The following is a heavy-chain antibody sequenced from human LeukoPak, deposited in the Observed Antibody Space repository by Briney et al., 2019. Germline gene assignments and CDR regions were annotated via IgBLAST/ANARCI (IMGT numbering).Heavy chain of an antibody. V-gene: IGHV1-69*13. CDR2: IIPIFGTA. J-gene: IGHJ3*02. CDR1: GGTFSSYA. Sequence: SVKVSCRASGGTFSSYAISWVRQAPGQGLEWMGGIIPIFGTANYAQKFQGRVTITADESTSTAYMELSSLRSEDTAVYYCATDLYVLVGGAFDIWGQGTMVTVSS. CDR3: ATDLYVLVGGAFDI. D-gene: IGHD3-16*01.